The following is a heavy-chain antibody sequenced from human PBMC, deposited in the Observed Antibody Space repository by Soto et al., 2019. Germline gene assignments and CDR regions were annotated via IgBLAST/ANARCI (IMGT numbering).Heavy chain of an antibody. CDR3: ARGTLRFLTDFDY. CDR2: IYYSVIT. J-gene: IGHJ4*02. Sequence: QVQLQESGPGLVKPSQTLSLTCTVSGGSISSGGYYWSWIRQHPGKGLEWIGYIYYSVITYYNPSLKSRVTISVDTSKNQFSLKLSSVTAADTAVYYCARGTLRFLTDFDYWGQGTLVTVSS. CDR1: GGSISSGGYY. V-gene: IGHV4-31*03. D-gene: IGHD3-3*01.